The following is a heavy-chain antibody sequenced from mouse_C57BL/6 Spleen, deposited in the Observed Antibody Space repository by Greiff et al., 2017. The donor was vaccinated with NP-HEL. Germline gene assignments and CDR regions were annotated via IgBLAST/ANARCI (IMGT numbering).Heavy chain of an antibody. Sequence: QVQLQQSGPELVKPGASVKISCKASGYAFSSSWMNWVKQRPGKGLEWIGRIYPGDGDTNYNGKFKGKATLTADKSSSTAYMQLSSLTSEDSAVYFCASGLYDGYYWYFDVWGTGTTVTVSS. D-gene: IGHD2-3*01. V-gene: IGHV1-82*01. CDR1: GYAFSSSW. CDR3: ASGLYDGYYWYFDV. J-gene: IGHJ1*03. CDR2: IYPGDGDT.